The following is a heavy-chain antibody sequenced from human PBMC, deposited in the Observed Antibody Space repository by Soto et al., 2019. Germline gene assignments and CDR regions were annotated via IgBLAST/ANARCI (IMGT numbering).Heavy chain of an antibody. CDR2: IYPGDSDT. D-gene: IGHD6-13*01. V-gene: IGHV5-51*01. CDR1: GYSFTSYW. CDR3: ARTAAAGKYYYGMDV. J-gene: IGHJ6*02. Sequence: PGESLKISCKGSGYSFTSYWIGWVRQMPGKGLELMGIIYPGDSDTRYSPSFQGQVTISADKSISTAYLQWSSLKASDTAMYYCARTAAAGKYYYGMDVWGQGTTVNSP.